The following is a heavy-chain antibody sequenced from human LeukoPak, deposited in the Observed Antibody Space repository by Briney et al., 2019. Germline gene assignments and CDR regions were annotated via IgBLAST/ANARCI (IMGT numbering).Heavy chain of an antibody. D-gene: IGHD6-13*01. CDR1: GGSISSSSYY. V-gene: IGHV4-39*01. Sequence: SETLSLTCTVSGGSISSSSYYWGWIRQPPGKGLEWIGSIYYSGSTYYNPSLKSRVTISVDTSKDQFSLKLSSVTAADTAVYYCARKRIAAAGREGFRYWGQGTLVTVSS. CDR3: ARKRIAAAGREGFRY. CDR2: IYYSGST. J-gene: IGHJ4*02.